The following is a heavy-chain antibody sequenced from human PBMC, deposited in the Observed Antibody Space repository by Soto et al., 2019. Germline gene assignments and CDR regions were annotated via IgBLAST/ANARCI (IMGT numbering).Heavy chain of an antibody. CDR1: GFTFSSYA. J-gene: IGHJ6*02. CDR3: AKVGPTVTSYFYYYGMDV. CDR2: ISGSGGSA. Sequence: GGSLRLSCAASGFTFSSYAMNWVRQAPGKGLEWVSAISGSGGSAYYADSVKGRFTISRDNSKNTLYLQMNSLGAEDTAVYFCAKVGPTVTSYFYYYGMDVWGQGTTVTVAS. V-gene: IGHV3-23*01. D-gene: IGHD4-17*01.